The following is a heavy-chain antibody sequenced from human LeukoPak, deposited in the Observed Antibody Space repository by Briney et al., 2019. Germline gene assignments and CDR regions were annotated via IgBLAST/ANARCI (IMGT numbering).Heavy chain of an antibody. J-gene: IGHJ6*04. D-gene: IGHD6-13*01. CDR2: IPNDGSKR. CDR3: AKGDGGSSSWYDFYFYGVDV. CDR1: GFTFSNYA. V-gene: IGHV3-30*18. Sequence: QPGRSLRLSCVVSGFTFSNYAMHWVRQAPGKGLEWVAVIPNDGSKRHYADAVKGRLSISRDNSKNALSLQFNSLRGDDTAVYYCAKGDGGSSSWYDFYFYGVDVWGKGTAVTVSS.